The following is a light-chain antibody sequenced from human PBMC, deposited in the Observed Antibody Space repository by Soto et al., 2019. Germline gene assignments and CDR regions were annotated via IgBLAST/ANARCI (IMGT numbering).Light chain of an antibody. CDR1: QSISSW. CDR3: QQYNSYSALT. V-gene: IGKV1-5*03. Sequence: DIQMTQSPSTLSASVGDRVTITCRASQSISSWLAWYQQKPGKAPKLLIYKASSSESGVPSRFSGSGSGTEFTLTISSLQPDDFATYYCQQYNSYSALTFGGGTKVEIK. CDR2: KAS. J-gene: IGKJ4*01.